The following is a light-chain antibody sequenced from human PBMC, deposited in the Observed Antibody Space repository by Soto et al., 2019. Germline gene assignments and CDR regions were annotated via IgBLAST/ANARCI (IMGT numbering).Light chain of an antibody. CDR3: SSYARNSTVL. CDR2: EVS. J-gene: IGLJ2*01. CDR1: SSDVGGYNY. V-gene: IGLV2-14*01. Sequence: QSALTQPASVSGSPGQSITISCTGTSSDVGGYNYVSWYQQHPGKAPKLMIYEVSNRPSGVSNRFSGSKSGNTASLTISGLQDEDEADYYCSSYARNSTVLFGGGTKLTVL.